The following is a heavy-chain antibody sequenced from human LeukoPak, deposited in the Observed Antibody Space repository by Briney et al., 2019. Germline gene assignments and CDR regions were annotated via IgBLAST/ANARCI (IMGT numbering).Heavy chain of an antibody. D-gene: IGHD6-13*01. Sequence: GGALRLSCAASGLTFSSDWMSWGRQAPGKGLEWVAKIKQDGSEKYYLDSVKGRFTISRDNAKNSLYLQMNSLRAEDTAVYYCARTFFKQQHLDYWGQGTLVTVSS. CDR1: GLTFSSDW. J-gene: IGHJ4*02. CDR2: IKQDGSEK. CDR3: ARTFFKQQHLDY. V-gene: IGHV3-7*01.